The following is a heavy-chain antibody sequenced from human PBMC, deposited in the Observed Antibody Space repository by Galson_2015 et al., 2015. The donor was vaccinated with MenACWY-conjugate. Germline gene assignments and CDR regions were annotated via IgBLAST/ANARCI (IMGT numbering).Heavy chain of an antibody. Sequence: QSGAEVKKPGESLKISCKGSGYSFTSYWIGWVRQMPGKGLEWMGIIYPGDSDTRYSPSFQGQVTISADKSISTAYLQWSSLKASDTAMYYCARRIAAAAQTTQPAFLVDYWGQGTLVTVSS. CDR1: GYSFTSYW. V-gene: IGHV5-51*01. D-gene: IGHD6-13*01. CDR2: IYPGDSDT. CDR3: ARRIAAAAQTTQPAFLVDY. J-gene: IGHJ4*02.